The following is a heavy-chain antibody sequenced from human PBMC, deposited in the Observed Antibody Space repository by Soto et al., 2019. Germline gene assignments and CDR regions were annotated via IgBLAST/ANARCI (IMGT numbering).Heavy chain of an antibody. Sequence: EVQLVESGGGLVQPGRSLRLSCAASGFTFDDYAMHWVRQAPGKGLEWVSGISWNSGSIGYADSVKGRFTISRDNAKNSLYLQMNSLRAEDTALYYSAKSGSGGYWSSYYYYYGMDVWGQGTTVTVSS. D-gene: IGHD3-22*01. J-gene: IGHJ6*02. CDR3: AKSGSGGYWSSYYYYYGMDV. V-gene: IGHV3-9*01. CDR2: ISWNSGSI. CDR1: GFTFDDYA.